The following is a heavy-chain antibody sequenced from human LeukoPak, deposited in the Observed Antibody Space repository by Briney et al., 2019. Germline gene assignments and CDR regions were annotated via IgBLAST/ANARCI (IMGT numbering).Heavy chain of an antibody. CDR1: GYSFNTYG. V-gene: IGHV1-18*01. CDR2: ISTNNGDT. CDR3: ARSEVRKLLWFGELKSPLDY. J-gene: IGHJ4*02. Sequence: ASVKVSCKASGYSFNTYGISWVRQAPGQKLEWMGWISTNNGDTNYAQIVQGRVTMTTDTSTSTAYMELRSLRSDDTAVYYCARSEVRKLLWFGELKSPLDYWGQGTLVTVSS. D-gene: IGHD3-10*01.